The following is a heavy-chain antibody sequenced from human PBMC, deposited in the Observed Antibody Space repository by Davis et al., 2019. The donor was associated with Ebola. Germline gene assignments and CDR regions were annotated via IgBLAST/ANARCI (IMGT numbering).Heavy chain of an antibody. V-gene: IGHV4-59*08. CDR3: ARLGNYYGSGSHDY. CDR2: IYYSGST. D-gene: IGHD3-10*01. CDR1: GGSIRRSY. Sequence: SETLSLTFPVPGGSIRRSYWSWIRPPPGTALAWLGYIYYSGSTNYNPSLKSRVTISVETSKNQFSLKLSSVTAADTAVYYCARLGNYYGSGSHDYWGQGTLVTVSS. J-gene: IGHJ4*02.